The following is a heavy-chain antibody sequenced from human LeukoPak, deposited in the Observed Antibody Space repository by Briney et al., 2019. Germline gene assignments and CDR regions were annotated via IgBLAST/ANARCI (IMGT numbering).Heavy chain of an antibody. CDR1: GGSFSGYY. Sequence: PSETLSLTCAVYGGSFSGYYWSWIRQPAGKGLEWIGRVYTRGSINYNPSLEGRVTISVDTSRNQFSLKLSSVTAADTAMYYCAGEHGFDSSGYYFPHHWGQGALVTVSS. D-gene: IGHD3-22*01. V-gene: IGHV4-4*07. CDR2: VYTRGSI. J-gene: IGHJ5*02. CDR3: AGEHGFDSSGYYFPHH.